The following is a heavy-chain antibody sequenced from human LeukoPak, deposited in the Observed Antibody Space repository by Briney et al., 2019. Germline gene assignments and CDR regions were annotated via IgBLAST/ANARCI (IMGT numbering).Heavy chain of an antibody. CDR1: GYTLTELS. CDR2: ISAYNGNT. D-gene: IGHD3-22*01. V-gene: IGHV1-18*01. Sequence: ASVKVSCKVSGYTLTELSMHWVRQAPGQGLEWMGWISAYNGNTNYAQKLQGRVTMTTDTSTSTAYMELRSPRSDDTAVYYCARIRTYYDSSGYYYGGDYWGQGTLVTVSS. J-gene: IGHJ4*02. CDR3: ARIRTYYDSSGYYYGGDY.